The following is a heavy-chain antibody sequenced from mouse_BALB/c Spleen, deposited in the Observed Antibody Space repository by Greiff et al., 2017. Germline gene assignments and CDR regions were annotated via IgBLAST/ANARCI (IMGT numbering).Heavy chain of an antibody. Sequence: VQLQESGPGLVAPSQSLSITCTVSGFSLTGYGVNWVRQPPGKGLEWLGMIWGDGSTDYNSALKSRLSISKDNSKSQVFLKMNSLQTDDTARYYCARDEGFYGKGDAMDYWGQGTSVTVSS. V-gene: IGHV2-6-7*01. D-gene: IGHD2-1*01. CDR3: ARDEGFYGKGDAMDY. CDR2: IWGDGST. J-gene: IGHJ4*01. CDR1: GFSLTGYG.